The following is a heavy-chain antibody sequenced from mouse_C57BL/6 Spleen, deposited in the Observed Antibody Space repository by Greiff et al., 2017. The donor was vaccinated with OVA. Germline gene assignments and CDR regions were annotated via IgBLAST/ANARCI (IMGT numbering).Heavy chain of an antibody. Sequence: EVMLVESEGGLVQPGSSMKLSCTASGFTFSDYYMAWVRQVPEKGLEWVANINYDGSSTYYLDSLKSRFIISRDNAKNILYLQMSGLMSEDTATYYCARGRRYFDVWGTGTTVTVSS. J-gene: IGHJ1*03. CDR3: ARGRRYFDV. CDR1: GFTFSDYY. CDR2: INYDGSST. V-gene: IGHV5-16*01.